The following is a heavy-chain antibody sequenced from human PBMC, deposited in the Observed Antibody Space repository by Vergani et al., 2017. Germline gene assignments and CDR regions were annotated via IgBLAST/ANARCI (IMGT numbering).Heavy chain of an antibody. CDR3: ASYGDYGGLGY. V-gene: IGHV4-59*01. CDR2: IYYSGST. D-gene: IGHD4-17*01. CDR1: GGSISSYY. J-gene: IGHJ4*02. Sequence: QVQLQESGPGLVKPSETLSLTCTVSGGSISSYYWSWIRQPPGKGLEWIGYIYYSGSTNYNPSLKSRVTISVDTSKNQFSLKLSSVTAADTAVYYCASYGDYGGLGYWGQGTLVTVSS.